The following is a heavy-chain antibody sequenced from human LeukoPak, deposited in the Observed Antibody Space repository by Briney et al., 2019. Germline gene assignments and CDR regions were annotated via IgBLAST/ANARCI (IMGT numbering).Heavy chain of an antibody. V-gene: IGHV3-23*01. Sequence: PGGSLRLSCAASGFTFSIYAMSWVRQAPGKGLEWVSDISGSGETTYYADSVKGRFTISRDNSKNTLYLQMNSLRAEDTAVYYCAKALAYCGGDCYSLLNDAFEIWGQGTMVTVSS. J-gene: IGHJ3*02. D-gene: IGHD2-21*02. CDR2: ISGSGETT. CDR3: AKALAYCGGDCYSLLNDAFEI. CDR1: GFTFSIYA.